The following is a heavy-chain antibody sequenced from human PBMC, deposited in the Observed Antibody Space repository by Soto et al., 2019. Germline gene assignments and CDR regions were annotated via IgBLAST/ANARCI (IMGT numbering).Heavy chain of an antibody. J-gene: IGHJ6*02. V-gene: IGHV2-70*01. CDR1: GFSLSTSGMC. CDR3: ARSPLGYCSGGSCYSSGDYYYYGMDV. D-gene: IGHD2-15*01. Sequence: SGPTLVNPTQTLTLTCTFSGFSLSTSGMCVSWIRQPPGKALEWLALIDWDDDKFYSTSLKTRLTISKDTSKNQVVLTMTNMDPVDTATYYCARSPLGYCSGGSCYSSGDYYYYGMDVWGQGTTVTVSS. CDR2: IDWDDDK.